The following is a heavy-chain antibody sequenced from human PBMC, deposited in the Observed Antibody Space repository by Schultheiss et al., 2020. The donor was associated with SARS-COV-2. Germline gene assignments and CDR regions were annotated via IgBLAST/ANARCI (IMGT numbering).Heavy chain of an antibody. Sequence: SVKVSCKASGGTFSSYAISWVRQAPGQGLEWMGGIIPIFGTANYAQKFQGRVTITADESTSTAYIELSSLRSEDTAVYYCARDRYDFWSGYVSYWYFDLWGRGTLVTVSS. D-gene: IGHD3-3*01. CDR3: ARDRYDFWSGYVSYWYFDL. V-gene: IGHV1-69*13. CDR2: IIPIFGTA. CDR1: GGTFSSYA. J-gene: IGHJ2*01.